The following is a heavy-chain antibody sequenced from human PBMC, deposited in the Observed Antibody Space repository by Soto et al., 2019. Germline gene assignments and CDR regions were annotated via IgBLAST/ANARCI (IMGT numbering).Heavy chain of an antibody. V-gene: IGHV3-7*01. CDR2: IKQDGSEK. J-gene: IGHJ6*02. Sequence: EVQLVESGGGLVQPGGSLRLSCAASGFTFSSYWMSWVRQAPGKGLEWVANIKQDGSEKYYVDSVKGRFTISRDNAKNSLYQQMNGLRAEDTAVYYCARDVMGNYGFKPFYYYYGMGVWGQGTTVTVSS. CDR1: GFTFSSYW. D-gene: IGHD4-4*01. CDR3: ARDVMGNYGFKPFYYYYGMGV.